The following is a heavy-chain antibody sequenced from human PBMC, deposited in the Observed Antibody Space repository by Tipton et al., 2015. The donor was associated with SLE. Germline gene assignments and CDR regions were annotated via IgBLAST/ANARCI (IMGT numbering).Heavy chain of an antibody. J-gene: IGHJ4*02. CDR2: ISAYNGNT. V-gene: IGHV1-18*01. CDR3: ARGYTGYDYQSDFDS. D-gene: IGHD5-12*01. Sequence: QSGAEVKKPGASVKVSCKASGYTFISYGISWVRQAPGQGLEWMGWISAYNGNTNYAQKLQGRVTMTSDTSTNTAYMELRSLRSDDTAVYYCARGYTGYDYQSDFDSWGQGTLVTVSS. CDR1: GYTFISYG.